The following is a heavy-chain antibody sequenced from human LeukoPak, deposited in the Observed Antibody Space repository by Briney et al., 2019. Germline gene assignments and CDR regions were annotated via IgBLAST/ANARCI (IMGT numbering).Heavy chain of an antibody. V-gene: IGHV3-74*01. J-gene: IGHJ4*02. CDR2: INSDGSIT. Sequence: GGSLRLSCAASGLTFSRNWMHWVRQAPGKGLVWVSRINSDGSITNYADSVKGRFTISRDNAKNTLYLQMSSLRAEDTAVYYCAKIDACWGQGTLVTVSS. D-gene: IGHD2-2*01. CDR3: AKIDAC. CDR1: GLTFSRNW.